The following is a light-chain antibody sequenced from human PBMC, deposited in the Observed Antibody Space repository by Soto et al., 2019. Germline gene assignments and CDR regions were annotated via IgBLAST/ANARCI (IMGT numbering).Light chain of an antibody. V-gene: IGKV3-15*01. CDR1: QSVSSN. CDR3: QQYNNWPLT. J-gene: IGKJ4*01. CDR2: GAS. Sequence: EIMMKQSPATLSVSPGERATLSCRASQSVSSNLAWYQQKPGQAPRLLIYGASTRATGIPARFSGSGSGTEFTLTISSLQSEDFAVYYCQQYNNWPLTFGGGTKVDIK.